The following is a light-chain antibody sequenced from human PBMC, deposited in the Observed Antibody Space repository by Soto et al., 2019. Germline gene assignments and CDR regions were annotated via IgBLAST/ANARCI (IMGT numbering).Light chain of an antibody. CDR2: EVS. CDR3: SSYTIFSTYV. CDR1: SSDVGGYNY. V-gene: IGLV2-14*01. Sequence: QSVLAQPASVSGSPGQSITISCTGTSSDVGGYNYVSWYQQHPGKAPKLMIYEVSDRPSGVSNRFSGSKSGNTASLTISGLRADDEADYYCSSYTIFSTYVFGTGTKVTVL. J-gene: IGLJ1*01.